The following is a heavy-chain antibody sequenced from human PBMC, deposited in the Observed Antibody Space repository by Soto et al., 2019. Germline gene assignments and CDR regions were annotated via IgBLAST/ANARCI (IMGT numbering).Heavy chain of an antibody. Sequence: GGSLRLSCAASGFSFSTYAMHWVRQAPGKGLEWVAVIWNDGTYQYYADSVRGRFTISRDNSKNTVYLAMSSLRAEDTAVYYCAKGAFGGIIVMADWGQGNLVTVSS. J-gene: IGHJ4*02. D-gene: IGHD3-16*02. V-gene: IGHV3-33*06. CDR1: GFSFSTYA. CDR3: AKGAFGGIIVMAD. CDR2: IWNDGTYQ.